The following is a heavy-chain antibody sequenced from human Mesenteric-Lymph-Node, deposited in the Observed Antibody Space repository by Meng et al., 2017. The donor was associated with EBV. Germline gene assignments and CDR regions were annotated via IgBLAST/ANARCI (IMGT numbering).Heavy chain of an antibody. CDR2: MNNGGTS. CDR3: ARRGKVGAGY. J-gene: IGHJ4*02. CDR1: GESFGGFY. D-gene: IGHD1-26*01. Sequence: QVQLQQWGAGLLKPSETLSLTCAVYGESFGGFYWSWVRQAPGKGLEWTGEMNNGGTSNYNPSLESRVTISVDPSKNQFSLNLRSVTAADTAVYYCARRGKVGAGYWGQGTLVTVSS. V-gene: IGHV4-34*01.